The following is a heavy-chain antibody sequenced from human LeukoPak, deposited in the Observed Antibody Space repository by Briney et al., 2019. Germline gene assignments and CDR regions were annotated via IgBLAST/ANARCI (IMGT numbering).Heavy chain of an antibody. D-gene: IGHD1-1*01. V-gene: IGHV3-23*01. Sequence: GGPLRLSCAASGLAFSTYAMSWVRQAPGKGLEWVSAISSSGGRTYYADSVKGRFTVSRDNSDNTLCLQMNSLRAEDTAVYYCAKVLQFYYNGMDVWGQGSTVTVSS. CDR3: AKVLQFYYNGMDV. CDR2: ISSSGGRT. CDR1: GLAFSTYA. J-gene: IGHJ6*02.